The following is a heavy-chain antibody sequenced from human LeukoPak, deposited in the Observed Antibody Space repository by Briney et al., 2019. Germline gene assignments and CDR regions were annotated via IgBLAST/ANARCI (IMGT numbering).Heavy chain of an antibody. J-gene: IGHJ5*02. Sequence: SETLSLTCTVSGGSISSYYWSWIRQLPGKGLEWIGYIYYSGSTNYNPSLKSRVTISVDTSKNQFSLKLSSVTAADTAVYYCARRSSIAAAGAFDPWGQGTLVTVSS. CDR3: ARRSSIAAAGAFDP. CDR1: GGSISSYY. D-gene: IGHD6-13*01. CDR2: IYYSGST. V-gene: IGHV4-59*08.